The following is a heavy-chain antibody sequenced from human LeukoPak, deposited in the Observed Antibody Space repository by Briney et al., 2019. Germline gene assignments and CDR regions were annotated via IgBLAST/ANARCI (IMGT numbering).Heavy chain of an antibody. CDR2: ITSSSYI. Sequence: GGSLRLSCAASGFTFSRYSMNWVRQAPGKGLEWVSSITSSSYIFYADSVKGRFTISRDNAKNSLYLQMNSLRAEDTAVYYCATGGHYYDSSDYYYAFDYWGQGTLVTVSS. CDR1: GFTFSRYS. V-gene: IGHV3-21*01. D-gene: IGHD3-22*01. CDR3: ATGGHYYDSSDYYYAFDY. J-gene: IGHJ4*02.